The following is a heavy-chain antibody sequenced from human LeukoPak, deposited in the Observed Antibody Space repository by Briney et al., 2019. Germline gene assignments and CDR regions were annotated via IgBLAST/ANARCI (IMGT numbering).Heavy chain of an antibody. CDR3: ARSEPRGRSFDI. D-gene: IGHD1-14*01. Sequence: GESLKISCKGSGYTFTTYWISWVRQMPGKGLEWMGVIYPGDSDTRYSPSFQGQVTISADKSISTAYQQWTSLKASDTAMYYCARSEPRGRSFDIWGQGTMVTVSS. CDR1: GYTFTTYW. J-gene: IGHJ3*02. V-gene: IGHV5-51*01. CDR2: IYPGDSDT.